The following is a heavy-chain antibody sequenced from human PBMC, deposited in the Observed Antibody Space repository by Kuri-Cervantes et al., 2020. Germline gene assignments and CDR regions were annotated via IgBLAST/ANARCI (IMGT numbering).Heavy chain of an antibody. D-gene: IGHD3-10*02. CDR2: ISAYNGDT. J-gene: IGHJ4*02. V-gene: IGHV1-18*04. CDR3: ARHVRSIYSNIQQPFDY. CDR1: GYTFTGYY. Sequence: ASVKVSCKASGYTFTGYYMHWVRQAPGQGLEWMGWISAYNGDTNYAQKLQGRVTMTTDTSTSTAYMELRSLRSDDTAVYFCARHVRSIYSNIQQPFDYWGQGTLVTVSS.